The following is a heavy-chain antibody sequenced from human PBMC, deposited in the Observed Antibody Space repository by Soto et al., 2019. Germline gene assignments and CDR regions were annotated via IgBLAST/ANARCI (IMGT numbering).Heavy chain of an antibody. CDR3: ARDDSSGYRSFDY. CDR2: IYHSGST. CDR1: GGSISSSNW. V-gene: IGHV4-4*02. J-gene: IGHJ4*02. D-gene: IGHD3-22*01. Sequence: SETLSLTCAVSGGSISSSNWWSWVRQPPGKGLEWIGEIYHSGSTNYNPSLKSRVTISVDKSKNQFSLKLSSVTAEDTAVYYCARDDSSGYRSFDYWGQGTLVTVSS.